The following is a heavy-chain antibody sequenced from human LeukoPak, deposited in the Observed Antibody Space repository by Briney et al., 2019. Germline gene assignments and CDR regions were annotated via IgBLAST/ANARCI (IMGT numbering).Heavy chain of an antibody. J-gene: IGHJ4*02. CDR3: RGLDSSGYYYSVDY. CDR2: IKIKTDGGTT. CDR1: GFTFSNAW. Sequence: PGGSLRLSCAASGFTFSNAWMSWVRQAPGKGLEWVGRIKIKTDGGTTDYAAPVKGRFTISRDDSKNTLYLQMNSLKTEDTAVYYCRGLDSSGYYYSVDYWGQGTLVTVSS. D-gene: IGHD3-22*01. V-gene: IGHV3-15*01.